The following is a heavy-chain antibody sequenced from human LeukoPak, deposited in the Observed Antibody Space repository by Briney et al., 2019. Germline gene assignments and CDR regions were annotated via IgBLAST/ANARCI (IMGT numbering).Heavy chain of an antibody. J-gene: IGHJ4*02. CDR2: IWYDGSKE. CDR3: ARVIGWSLFDC. Sequence: PGGSLRLSCAASGFTFSSYGMHWVRQAPAKGLEWVAVIWYDGSKEYLAESVKGRFTISRDNSKNTVYLQMNSLKTEDTAVYYCARVIGWSLFDCWGQGTLVTVSS. V-gene: IGHV3-33*01. D-gene: IGHD2-15*01. CDR1: GFTFSSYG.